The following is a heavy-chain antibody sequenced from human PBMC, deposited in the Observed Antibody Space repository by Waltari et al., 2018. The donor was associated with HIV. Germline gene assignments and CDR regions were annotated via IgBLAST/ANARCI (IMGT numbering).Heavy chain of an antibody. CDR1: GFTFDDYD. Sequence: EVQLVESGGGLVQPGRSLRLSCAASGFTFDDYDVPWVRQAPGKGLEWVSGISWNSGSIGYADSVKGRFTISRDNAKNSLYLQMNSLRAEDTALYYCAKEWGGGRFFDYWGQGTLVTVSS. CDR2: ISWNSGSI. J-gene: IGHJ4*02. D-gene: IGHD2-15*01. V-gene: IGHV3-9*01. CDR3: AKEWGGGRFFDY.